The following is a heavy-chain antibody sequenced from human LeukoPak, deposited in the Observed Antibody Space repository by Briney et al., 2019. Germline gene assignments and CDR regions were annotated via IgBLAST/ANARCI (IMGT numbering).Heavy chain of an antibody. V-gene: IGHV3-48*01. CDR1: GFTFSSYS. Sequence: PGGSLRLSCAASGFTFSSYSMNWVRQAPGKGLEWVSYISSSSSTIYYADSVKGRFTISRDNAKNSLYLQMNSLRAEDTAVYYCAKEYIAARTLSLDYWGQGTLVTVSS. CDR3: AKEYIAARTLSLDY. CDR2: ISSSSSTI. D-gene: IGHD6-6*01. J-gene: IGHJ4*02.